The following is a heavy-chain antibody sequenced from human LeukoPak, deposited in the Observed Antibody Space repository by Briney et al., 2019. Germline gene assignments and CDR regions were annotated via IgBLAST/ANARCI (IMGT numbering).Heavy chain of an antibody. J-gene: IGHJ4*02. CDR2: IYYSGST. CDR1: GGSISSGGYY. CDR3: ARRRGDGYLDY. D-gene: IGHD5-24*01. Sequence: SETLSLTCTVSGGSISSGGYYWSWIRQHPGKGLEWIGYIYYSGSTNYNPSLKSRVTISIDTSKNQFSLKLSSVTAADTAVYYCARRRGDGYLDYWGQGTLVTVSS. V-gene: IGHV4-61*08.